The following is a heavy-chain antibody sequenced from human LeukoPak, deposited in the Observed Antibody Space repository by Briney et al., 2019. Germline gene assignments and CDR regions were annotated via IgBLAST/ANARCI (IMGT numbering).Heavy chain of an antibody. V-gene: IGHV3-53*01. CDR1: GFTFSSYA. D-gene: IGHD1-7*01. J-gene: IGHJ4*02. CDR2: IYSGGNT. CDR3: ARSTNYYFDY. Sequence: GGSLRLSRAASGFTFSSYAMSWVRQAPGKGLEWVSLIYSGGNTYYADSVKGRFTISRDNSKNTLYLQMNSLRAEDTAVYYCARSTNYYFDYWGQGTLVTVSS.